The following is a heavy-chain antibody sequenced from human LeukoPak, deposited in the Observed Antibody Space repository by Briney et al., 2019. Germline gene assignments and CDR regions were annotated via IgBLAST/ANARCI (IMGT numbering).Heavy chain of an antibody. D-gene: IGHD1-1*01. CDR2: ISWNSGSI. Sequence: PGRSLRLSCAASGFTFDDYAMHWVRQAPGKGLEWVSGISWNSGSIGYADSVKGRFTISRDNAKNSLYLQMNSLRVEDTAVYYCARDRGAATGTISLDYWGQGTLVTVSS. CDR1: GFTFDDYA. V-gene: IGHV3-9*01. CDR3: ARDRGAATGTISLDY. J-gene: IGHJ4*02.